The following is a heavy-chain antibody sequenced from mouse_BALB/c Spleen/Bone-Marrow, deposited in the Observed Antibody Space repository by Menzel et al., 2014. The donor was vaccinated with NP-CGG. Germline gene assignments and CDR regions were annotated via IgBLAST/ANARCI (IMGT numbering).Heavy chain of an antibody. CDR1: GYTFSSYW. D-gene: IGHD2-14*01. J-gene: IGHJ3*01. Sequence: QVQLKQSGAELMKPGASVKISCKATGYTFSSYWIEWVKQRPGHGLEWIGEILPGSGSTNYNEKFKGKATFTADTSSNTAYVQLSSLTSEDSAVYYCARRGYDGAYWGQGTLVTVSA. V-gene: IGHV1-9*01. CDR2: ILPGSGST. CDR3: ARRGYDGAY.